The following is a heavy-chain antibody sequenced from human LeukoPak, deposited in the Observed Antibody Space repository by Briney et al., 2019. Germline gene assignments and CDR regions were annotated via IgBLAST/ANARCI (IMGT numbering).Heavy chain of an antibody. Sequence: PGGSLRLSYAASGFTFSDYYMSWIRQAPGKGLEWVSYISSSGSTIYYADSVKGRFTISRDNAKNSLYLQMNSLRAEDTAVYYCARVSSGYDRHNWFDPWGQGTLVTVSS. V-gene: IGHV3-11*01. CDR2: ISSSGSTI. CDR3: ARVSSGYDRHNWFDP. D-gene: IGHD5-12*01. J-gene: IGHJ5*02. CDR1: GFTFSDYY.